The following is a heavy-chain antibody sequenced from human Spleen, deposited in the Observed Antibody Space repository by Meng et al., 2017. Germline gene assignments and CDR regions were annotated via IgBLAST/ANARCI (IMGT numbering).Heavy chain of an antibody. V-gene: IGHV4-4*02. D-gene: IGHD3-10*01. CDR1: GGSISSSVW. CDR2: IFHSGST. J-gene: IGHJ4*02. Sequence: GQGLGKPSGPLSLTWAVSGGSISSSVWWSWVRQHPGKGLEWIGEIFHSGSTSYNLSLKSRVTISVDKSKNQFSLLVSSVTAADTATYYCARFDISTAGRGDYWGQGTLVTVSS. CDR3: ARFDISTAGRGDY.